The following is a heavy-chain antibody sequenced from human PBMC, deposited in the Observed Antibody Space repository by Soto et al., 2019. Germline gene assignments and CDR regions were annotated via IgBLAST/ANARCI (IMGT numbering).Heavy chain of an antibody. J-gene: IGHJ4*02. CDR2: IYHSGTT. CDR1: GGSISSGGYY. CDR3: AREGGYSTTTDY. V-gene: IGHV4-31*03. Sequence: SATLSLTCTVSGGSISSGGYYWSWIRQHPGKGLEWIGSIYHSGTTYYNPSLKSRVTISVDTSKNQFSLKVSSVTAADTAVYYCAREGGYSTTTDYWGQGTLVTVSS. D-gene: IGHD6-13*01.